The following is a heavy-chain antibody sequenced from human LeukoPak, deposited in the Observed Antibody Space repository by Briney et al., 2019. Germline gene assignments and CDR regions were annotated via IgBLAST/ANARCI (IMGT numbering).Heavy chain of an antibody. V-gene: IGHV3-30*18. CDR1: GFTFSSYG. D-gene: IGHD1-26*01. J-gene: IGHJ3*02. CDR3: ANPEIVGATDDAFDI. CDR2: ISYDGSYK. Sequence: GGSLRLSCAASGFTFSSYGMHWVRQAPGKGLEWVAVISYDGSYKYYADSVKGRFTISRDNSKNTLYLQMNSLRAEDTAVYYCANPEIVGATDDAFDIWGQGTMVTVSS.